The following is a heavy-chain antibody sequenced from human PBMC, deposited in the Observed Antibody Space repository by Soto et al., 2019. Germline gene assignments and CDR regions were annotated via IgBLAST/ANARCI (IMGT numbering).Heavy chain of an antibody. J-gene: IGHJ4*02. V-gene: IGHV4-31*03. Sequence: SETLSLTCTVSGGSISSGGYYWSWIRQHPGKGLEWIGYIYYSGSTYYNPSLKSRVTISVDTSKNQFSLKLSSVTAADTAVYYCARGYGGDRDSYYFDDWGQGTLVTVSS. CDR2: IYYSGST. CDR1: GGSISSGGYY. D-gene: IGHD2-21*02. CDR3: ARGYGGDRDSYYFDD.